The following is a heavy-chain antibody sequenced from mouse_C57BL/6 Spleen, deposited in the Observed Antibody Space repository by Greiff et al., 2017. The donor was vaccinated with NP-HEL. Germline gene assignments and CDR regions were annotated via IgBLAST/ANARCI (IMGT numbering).Heavy chain of an antibody. Sequence: EVQLQQSGPELVKPGASVKISCKASGYTFTDYYMNWVKQSHGKSLEWIGDINPNNGGTSYNQKFKGKATLTVDKSSSTAYMELRSLTSEDSAVYYCARSRYYYGSFDYWGQGTTLTVSS. V-gene: IGHV1-26*01. CDR2: INPNNGGT. CDR1: GYTFTDYY. D-gene: IGHD1-1*01. CDR3: ARSRYYYGSFDY. J-gene: IGHJ2*01.